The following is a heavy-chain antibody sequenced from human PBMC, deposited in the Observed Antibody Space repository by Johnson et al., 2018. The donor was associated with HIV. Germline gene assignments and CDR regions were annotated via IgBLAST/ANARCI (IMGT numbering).Heavy chain of an antibody. V-gene: IGHV3-23*04. CDR2: ISGSGGST. D-gene: IGHD6-19*01. CDR1: GFTFSSYA. CDR3: AKGGAVAGTRDAFDI. J-gene: IGHJ3*02. Sequence: VLLVESGGGLVQPGGSLRLSCAASGFTFSSYAMSWVRQAPVKGLQWVSAISGSGGSTYYADSVKGRFTISRDNSKNTLYLQMNSLRAEDTAVYYCAKGGAVAGTRDAFDIWGQGTMVTVSS.